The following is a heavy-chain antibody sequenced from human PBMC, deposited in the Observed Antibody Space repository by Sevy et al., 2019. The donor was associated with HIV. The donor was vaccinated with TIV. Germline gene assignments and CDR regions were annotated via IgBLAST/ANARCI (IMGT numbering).Heavy chain of an antibody. Sequence: GGSLRLSCTASGFTFSSAWMSWVRQAPGKGLEWVGRIKSEFDGGAIDYAAPVKGRFTISREDLKNTVYLQMNSLKTDDTAVYYCITDPAYRGYDEEVINYYFYGMDVWGQGTTVTVSS. J-gene: IGHJ6*02. CDR2: IKSEFDGGAI. V-gene: IGHV3-15*01. CDR3: ITDPAYRGYDEEVINYYFYGMDV. D-gene: IGHD5-12*01. CDR1: GFTFSSAW.